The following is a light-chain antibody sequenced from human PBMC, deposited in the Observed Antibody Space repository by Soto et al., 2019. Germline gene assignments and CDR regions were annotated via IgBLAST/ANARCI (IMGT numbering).Light chain of an antibody. CDR2: GAS. CDR1: QSVNSN. Sequence: EIVMTQSPVTLSVSPEERATISCRASQSVNSNLAWYQQKHGLAPRLLIYGASTRATGIPARFSGSGSGTEFTLSISSLQSEDFAVYYFQQYNNWPPYTFGQGTKLEIK. CDR3: QQYNNWPPYT. V-gene: IGKV3-15*01. J-gene: IGKJ2*01.